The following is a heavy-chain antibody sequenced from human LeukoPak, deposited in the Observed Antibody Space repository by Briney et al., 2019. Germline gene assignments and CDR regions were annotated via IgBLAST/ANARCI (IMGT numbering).Heavy chain of an antibody. V-gene: IGHV1-18*01. D-gene: IGHD1-26*01. CDR3: ARGGLSSSDGCAP. CDR1: GHTFTMYG. CDR2: ISGYNGNT. J-gene: IGHJ5*02. Sequence: ASVKVSCKTSGHTFTMYGFTWVRQAPGQGLEWMGWISGYNGNTNYAQKFQGRVTMTTDTSTSTVYMELKSLAFDDTGVYYCARGGLSSSDGCAPWGQGTLVTVSS.